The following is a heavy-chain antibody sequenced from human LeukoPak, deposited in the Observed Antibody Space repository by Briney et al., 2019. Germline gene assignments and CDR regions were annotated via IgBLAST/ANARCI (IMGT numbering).Heavy chain of an antibody. V-gene: IGHV3-53*01. J-gene: IGHJ6*03. CDR2: IYSGGST. D-gene: IGHD1-26*01. CDR3: ARAAGEIHYYYYMDV. CDR1: GFSVSSNY. Sequence: GGSLRLSCAASGFSVSSNYMSWVRQAPGKGLEGVSVIYSGGSTYYADSVKGRFTISRDNSKNTMYLQMNSLRDEDTAVYYCARAAGEIHYYYYMDVWGKGTTVTVS.